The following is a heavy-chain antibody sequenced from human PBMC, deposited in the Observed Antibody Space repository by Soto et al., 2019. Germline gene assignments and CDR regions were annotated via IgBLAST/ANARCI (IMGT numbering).Heavy chain of an antibody. J-gene: IGHJ6*03. V-gene: IGHV3-30*18. Sequence: GGSLRLSCAASGFTFSSYGMHWVRQAPGKGLEWVALISYDGSNKYYADSVQGRFTISRDNSKNTLYLQMNSLRAEDTAVYYCAKDPTSSYSGYEDYYYYMDVWGKGTTVTVSS. D-gene: IGHD5-12*01. CDR2: ISYDGSNK. CDR3: AKDPTSSYSGYEDYYYYMDV. CDR1: GFTFSSYG.